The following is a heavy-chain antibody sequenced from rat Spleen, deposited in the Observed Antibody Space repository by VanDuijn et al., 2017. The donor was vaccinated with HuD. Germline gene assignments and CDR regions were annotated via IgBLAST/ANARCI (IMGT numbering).Heavy chain of an antibody. CDR2: ITNAGGST. CDR1: GFTFSDYY. CDR3: ERRHCGYTDYFDY. Sequence: EVQLVESDGGLVQPGRSLKLSCAASGFTFSDYYMAWVRQAPTKGLEWVATITNAGGSTYNPDSVKGRFTISRDNAKSTLIRQMDSLRSEDTATNCCERRHCGYTDYFDYGGQGVMVTVSS. D-gene: IGHD1-4*01. J-gene: IGHJ2*01. V-gene: IGHV5-29*01.